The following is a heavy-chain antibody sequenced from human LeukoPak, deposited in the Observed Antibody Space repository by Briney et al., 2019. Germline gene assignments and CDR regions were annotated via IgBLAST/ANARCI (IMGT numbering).Heavy chain of an antibody. D-gene: IGHD1-26*01. Sequence: TGGSLRLSCAASGFTFGSYAVGWFRQAPGKGLEWVSAVSGSGANTYYADSVKGRFTISRDNSKNTLYLQMNSLRAEDTAVYYCARGRGSSRYYFDYWGRGTLVTVSS. CDR1: GFTFGSYA. CDR2: VSGSGANT. CDR3: ARGRGSSRYYFDY. J-gene: IGHJ4*02. V-gene: IGHV3-23*01.